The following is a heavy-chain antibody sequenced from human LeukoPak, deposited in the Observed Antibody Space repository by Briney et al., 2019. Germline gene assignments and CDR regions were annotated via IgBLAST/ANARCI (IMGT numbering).Heavy chain of an antibody. CDR3: ARVDNFDYYDSSGSRAP. V-gene: IGHV3-23*01. CDR1: GFTFSSYA. CDR2: ISGSGGST. Sequence: GGSLRLSCAASGFTFSSYAMSWVRQAPGKGLEWVSAISGSGGSTYYADSVKGRFTISRDNSKNTLYLQMNSLRAEDTAVYYCARVDNFDYYDSSGSRAPWGQGTLVTVSS. J-gene: IGHJ1*01. D-gene: IGHD3-22*01.